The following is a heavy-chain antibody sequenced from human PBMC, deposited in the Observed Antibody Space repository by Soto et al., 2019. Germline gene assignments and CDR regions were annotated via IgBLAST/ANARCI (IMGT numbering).Heavy chain of an antibody. CDR1: GGSISSGGYS. D-gene: IGHD3-10*01. J-gene: IGHJ6*02. CDR3: ARRRTMVRGVIISDYYYYGMDV. V-gene: IGHV4-30-2*01. Sequence: PSETLSLTCAVSGGSISSGGYSWSWIRQPPGKGLEWIGYIYHSGSTNYNPSLKSRVTISVDTSKNQFSLKLSSVTAADTAVYYCARRRTMVRGVIISDYYYYGMDVWGQGTTVTVSS. CDR2: IYHSGST.